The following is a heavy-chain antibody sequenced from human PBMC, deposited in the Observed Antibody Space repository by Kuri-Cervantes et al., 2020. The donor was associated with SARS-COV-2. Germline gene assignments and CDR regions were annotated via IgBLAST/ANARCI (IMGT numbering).Heavy chain of an antibody. CDR3: ARDRGDIVVVPEGHYYYYGMDV. J-gene: IGHJ6*02. D-gene: IGHD2-2*01. V-gene: IGHV3-7*03. CDR2: INQDGSAR. CDR1: GFTFSGSW. Sequence: GESLKISCAASGFTFSGSWMSWVRQAPGKGLEWVANINQDGSARYCGESVQGRFTISRDNAKNSLYLQMNSLRAEDTAVYYCARDRGDIVVVPEGHYYYYGMDVWGQGTTVTVSS.